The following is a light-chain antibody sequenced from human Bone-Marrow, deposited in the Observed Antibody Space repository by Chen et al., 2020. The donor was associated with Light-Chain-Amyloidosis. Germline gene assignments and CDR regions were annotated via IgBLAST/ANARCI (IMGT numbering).Light chain of an antibody. Sequence: SYELTQPPSVSVSPGQTARITCSGDDLPTKYAYWYQQKPGQAPVLVIRRDTERPTGISERFSGSSSRTTATLTISGVQADDEADYHCQSADSSGTYEVIFGGGTKLTVL. CDR1: DLPTKY. CDR2: RDT. CDR3: QSADSSGTYEVI. J-gene: IGLJ2*01. V-gene: IGLV3-25*03.